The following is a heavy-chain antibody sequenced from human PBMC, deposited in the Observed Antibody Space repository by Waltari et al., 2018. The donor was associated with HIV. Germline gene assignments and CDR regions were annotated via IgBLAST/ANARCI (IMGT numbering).Heavy chain of an antibody. CDR3: AKYSGSYWGAHNWFDP. Sequence: EVQLVAAVGRLVQLGESFQLSWAAFVFPFSSYCTVLLRQAPGKGLEWVANIKQNGSEKHYADSVRGRFTISRDNTKNSLYLQMNSLRAEDTAVYYCAKYSGSYWGAHNWFDPWGQGTLVTVSS. J-gene: IGHJ5*02. CDR2: IKQNGSEK. CDR1: VFPFSSYC. V-gene: IGHV3-7*01. D-gene: IGHD1-26*01.